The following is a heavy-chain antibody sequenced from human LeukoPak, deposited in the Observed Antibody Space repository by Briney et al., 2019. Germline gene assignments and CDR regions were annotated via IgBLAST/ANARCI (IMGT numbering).Heavy chain of an antibody. J-gene: IGHJ4*02. D-gene: IGHD3-9*01. CDR3: ARGPPTYYDILTGYQIYEGSYYFDY. V-gene: IGHV3-66*01. CDR2: IYSGGST. Sequence: PGRSLRLSCAASGFTFSSYGMHWVRQAPGKGLEWVSVIYSGGSTYYADSVKGRFTISRDNSKNTLYLQMNSLRAEDTAVYYCARGPPTYYDILTGYQIYEGSYYFDYWGQGALVTVSS. CDR1: GFTFSSYG.